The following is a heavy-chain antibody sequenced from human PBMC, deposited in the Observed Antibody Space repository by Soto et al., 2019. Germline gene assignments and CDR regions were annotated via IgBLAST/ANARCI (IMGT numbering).Heavy chain of an antibody. CDR2: ITSSSSAI. V-gene: IGHV3-48*02. D-gene: IGHD3-3*01. CDR1: GFSFGSYN. Sequence: PGGSLRLSCAASGFSFGSYNMNWVRQAPGKGLEWVSHITSSSSAIYYADSVKGRFTISRDNAKNSLYLQMNSLRHEDTALYYCARVETYDFWSGYYGMDVWGQGTTVTVSS. J-gene: IGHJ6*02. CDR3: ARVETYDFWSGYYGMDV.